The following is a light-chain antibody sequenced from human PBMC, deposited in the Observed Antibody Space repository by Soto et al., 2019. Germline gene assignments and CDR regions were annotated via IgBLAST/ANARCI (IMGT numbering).Light chain of an antibody. CDR3: QQFNTYPLT. J-gene: IGKJ4*01. CDR1: QGISSY. V-gene: IGKV1-9*01. CDR2: VAS. Sequence: IQLTQSPSSLSASVGDRVTISCRASQGISSYLGWYQQKPLKAPKLLIYVASTLQSGVPSRFSGNGSGTDFTLTISGLQHEDFETYSCQQFNTYPLTLGGGTKVDIK.